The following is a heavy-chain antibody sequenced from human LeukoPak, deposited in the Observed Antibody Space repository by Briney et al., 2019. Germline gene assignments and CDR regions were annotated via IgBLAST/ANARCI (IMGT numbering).Heavy chain of an antibody. CDR2: IYTSGST. D-gene: IGHD5-24*01. CDR1: GGSISSYY. J-gene: IGHJ6*03. V-gene: IGHV4-4*09. Sequence: PSETLSLTCTVSGGSISSYYWSWIRQPPGKGLEWIGYIYTSGSTNYNPSLKSRVTISVDTSKHQFSLKLSSVTAADTAVYYCARQRYYYYYMDVWGKGTTVTVSS. CDR3: ARQRYYYYYMDV.